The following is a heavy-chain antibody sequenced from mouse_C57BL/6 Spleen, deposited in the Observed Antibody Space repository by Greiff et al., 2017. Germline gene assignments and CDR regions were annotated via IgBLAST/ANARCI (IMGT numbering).Heavy chain of an antibody. V-gene: IGHV1-72*01. Sequence: QVQLQQPGAELVKPGASVKLSCKASGYTFTNYWMHWVKQRPGRGLEWIGRIDPNSGGTTYNEKFKSKATLTVDKPSNTAYMQLSSLTSEDSAVYYCARGNYDGIYYAMDYWGQGTSVTVSS. CDR3: ARGNYDGIYYAMDY. D-gene: IGHD2-3*01. CDR2: IDPNSGGT. CDR1: GYTFTNYW. J-gene: IGHJ4*01.